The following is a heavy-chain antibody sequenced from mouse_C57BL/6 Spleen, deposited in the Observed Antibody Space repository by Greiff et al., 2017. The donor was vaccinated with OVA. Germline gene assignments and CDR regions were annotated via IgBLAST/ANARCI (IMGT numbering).Heavy chain of an antibody. Sequence: EVKLQEPEGGLVQPGSSMKLSCTASGFTFSDYYMAWVRQVPEKGLEWVANINHDGSSTYYLDSLKSRFIISRDNAKNILYLQRSSLKSEDTATYYCARGGVGNYGYFDYWGQGTTLTVSS. CDR1: GFTFSDYY. CDR3: ARGGVGNYGYFDY. V-gene: IGHV5-16*01. J-gene: IGHJ2*01. D-gene: IGHD2-1*01. CDR2: INHDGSST.